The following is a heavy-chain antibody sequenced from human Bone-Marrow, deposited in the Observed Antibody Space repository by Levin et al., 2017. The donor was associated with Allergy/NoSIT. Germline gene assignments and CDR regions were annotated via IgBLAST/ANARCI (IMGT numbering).Heavy chain of an antibody. J-gene: IGHJ6*04. D-gene: IGHD3/OR15-3a*01. V-gene: IGHV3-33*01. CDR3: AREINVKGLSDYHMDL. Sequence: PGGSLRLSCAASGFTFSSYGFHWVRQAPGKGLEWVAVIWSDGINKDYGDSVKGRFTASRDNSKSTLFLHMDSLRVEDTGVYYCAREINVKGLSDYHMDLWGIGTTVTVSS. CDR1: GFTFSSYG. CDR2: IWSDGINK.